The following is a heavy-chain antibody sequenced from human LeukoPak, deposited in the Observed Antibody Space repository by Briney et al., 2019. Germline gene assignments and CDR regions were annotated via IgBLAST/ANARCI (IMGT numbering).Heavy chain of an antibody. J-gene: IGHJ4*02. V-gene: IGHV3-7*03. CDR1: GFTFSNYW. CDR3: ARRAGAYSHPYDY. CDR2: IKHDGSER. D-gene: IGHD4/OR15-4a*01. Sequence: PGGSLRLSCAASGFTFSNYWMSWVRQAPGKRLEWVGNIKHDGSERYYVDSVKGRFTISRDNAKNSLYLQMNSLRAEDTAVYYCARRAGAYSHPYDYWGQGTLVTVSS.